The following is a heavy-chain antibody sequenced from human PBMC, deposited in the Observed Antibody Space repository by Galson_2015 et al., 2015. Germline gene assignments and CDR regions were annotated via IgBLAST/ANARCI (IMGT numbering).Heavy chain of an antibody. CDR1: GFTVSNTY. Sequence: SLRLSCAASGFTVSNTYMSWVRQAPGKGLEWVSVIYSGGTTYFADSVKGRFTISRDNSKNTLYLQMSSLRAEDTAVYYCARVFRDTTMATHYFDYWGQGTLVTVSS. CDR3: ARVFRDTTMATHYFDY. V-gene: IGHV3-53*01. CDR2: IYSGGTT. D-gene: IGHD5-18*01. J-gene: IGHJ4*02.